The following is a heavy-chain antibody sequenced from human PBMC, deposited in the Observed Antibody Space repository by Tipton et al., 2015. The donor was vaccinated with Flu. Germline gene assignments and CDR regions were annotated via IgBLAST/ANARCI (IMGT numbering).Heavy chain of an antibody. CDR3: ARDLFGLIIAVAGYFDY. CDR1: GYTFTSYY. Sequence: QLVQSGAEVKKPGASVKVSCKASGYTFTSYYMHWVRQAPGQGLEWMGIINPSGGSTSYAQKFQGRVTMTRDTSTSTVYMELSSLRSEDTAVYYCARDLFGLIIAVAGYFDYWGQGALVTVSS. V-gene: IGHV1-46*01. D-gene: IGHD6-19*01. CDR2: INPSGGST. J-gene: IGHJ4*02.